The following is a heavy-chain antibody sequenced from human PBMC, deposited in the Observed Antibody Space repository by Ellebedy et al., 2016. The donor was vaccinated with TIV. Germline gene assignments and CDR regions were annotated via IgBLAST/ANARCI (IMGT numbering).Heavy chain of an antibody. CDR2: IYSGGST. D-gene: IGHD3-16*01. CDR3: ARAGVDMLTWFDS. J-gene: IGHJ5*01. Sequence: GESLKISCAVSGFTVSSSYMSWVRQAPVKGLQWLSVIYSGGSTYYADSVKGRFTISRDNSKNTLYLQMNSLRAEDTAVYYCARAGVDMLTWFDSWGQGILVTVSS. CDR1: GFTVSSSY. V-gene: IGHV3-53*01.